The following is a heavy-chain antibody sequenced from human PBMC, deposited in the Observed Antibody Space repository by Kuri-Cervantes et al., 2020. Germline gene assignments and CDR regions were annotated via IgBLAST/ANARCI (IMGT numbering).Heavy chain of an antibody. CDR1: GFTVSSNY. CDR2: IYSGGST. V-gene: IGHV3-66*01. CDR3: AKDWSVPAAMPRDV. D-gene: IGHD2-2*01. Sequence: GESLKISCAASGFTVSSNYMSWVRQAPGKGLEWVSVIYSGGSTYYADSVKGRFTISRDNSKNMLYLQMNSLRAEDTAVYYCAKDWSVPAAMPRDVWGQGTTVTVSS. J-gene: IGHJ6*02.